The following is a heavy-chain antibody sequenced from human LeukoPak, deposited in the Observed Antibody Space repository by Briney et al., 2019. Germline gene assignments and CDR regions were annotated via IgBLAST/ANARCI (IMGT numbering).Heavy chain of an antibody. CDR1: GYTFTSYY. CDR2: INPSGGST. J-gene: IGHJ2*01. D-gene: IGHD5-24*01. Sequence: ASVKVSCKASGYTFTSYYMHWVRQAPGQGLEWMGIINPSGGSTSYAQKFQGRVTMTRDTSTSTVYMELSSLRSEDTAVYYCARDLEMATTLYWYFDLWGRGTLVTVFS. V-gene: IGHV1-46*01. CDR3: ARDLEMATTLYWYFDL.